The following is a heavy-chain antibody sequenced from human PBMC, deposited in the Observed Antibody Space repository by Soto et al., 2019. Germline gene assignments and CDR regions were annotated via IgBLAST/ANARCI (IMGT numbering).Heavy chain of an antibody. CDR3: AKAAPYSSSLDY. CDR2: ISWNSGSI. Sequence: EVQLVESGGGLVQPGRSLRLSCAASGFTFDDYAMHWVRQAPGKGLEWVSGISWNSGSIGYADSVKGRFTISRDNAKNSLYLKRNSLRAEDTALYYCAKAAPYSSSLDYWGQGTLVTVSS. D-gene: IGHD6-13*01. CDR1: GFTFDDYA. J-gene: IGHJ4*02. V-gene: IGHV3-9*01.